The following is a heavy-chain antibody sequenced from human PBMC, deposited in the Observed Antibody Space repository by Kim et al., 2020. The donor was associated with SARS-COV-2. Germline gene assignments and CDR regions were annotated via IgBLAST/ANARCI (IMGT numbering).Heavy chain of an antibody. CDR1: GFTFGDNA. Sequence: GGSLRLSCTPSGFTFGDNAMSWIRQAPGKGLEWVGFIRSKDYGGTTEYAASVKGRFTISRDDSESIAYLQMNSLKTEDTAVYYCTRYSGYYFDYWGQGTLVTVSS. CDR2: IRSKDYGGTT. V-gene: IGHV3-49*03. J-gene: IGHJ4*02. D-gene: IGHD5-18*01. CDR3: TRYSGYYFDY.